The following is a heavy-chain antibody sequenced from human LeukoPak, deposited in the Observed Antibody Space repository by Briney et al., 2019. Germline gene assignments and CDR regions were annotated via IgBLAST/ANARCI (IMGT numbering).Heavy chain of an antibody. Sequence: PGGSLRLSRAASGFTVSSNYMSWVRQAPGKGLEWVSVIYSGGGSTYYADSVKGRFTISRDNSKNTLYLQMNSLRAEDTAVYYCARERWDSSGRAFDYWGQGTLVTVSS. CDR2: IYSGGGST. D-gene: IGHD6-19*01. CDR1: GFTVSSNY. J-gene: IGHJ4*02. CDR3: ARERWDSSGRAFDY. V-gene: IGHV3-66*01.